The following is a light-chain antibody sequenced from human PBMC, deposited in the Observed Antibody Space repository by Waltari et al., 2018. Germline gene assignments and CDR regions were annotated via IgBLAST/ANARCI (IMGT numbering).Light chain of an antibody. V-gene: IGKV4-1*01. CDR2: WAS. Sequence: DIVMTQSPDSLSVSLGERATINCRSSQSVLYTSLNKNYLAWYQQKPGQPPKLLIYWASTRESGVPDRFSGSGSGTDFTLTISSLQAEDVAVYYCQQYYSTPWTFGQGIQVEVK. CDR3: QQYYSTPWT. CDR1: QSVLYTSLNKNY. J-gene: IGKJ1*01.